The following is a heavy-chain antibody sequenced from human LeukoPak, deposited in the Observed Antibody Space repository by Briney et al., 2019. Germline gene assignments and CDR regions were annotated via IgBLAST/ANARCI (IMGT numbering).Heavy chain of an antibody. Sequence: GGSLRLSCAASGFTFSNYAMSWVLQAPGKGLEWVSTISGSGGSTYYADSVKGRFTISRDNSKNTLYLQMNSLRAEDTAVYYCAKDDDVSSGTPDYWGQGTLVTVSS. D-gene: IGHD3-22*01. J-gene: IGHJ4*02. CDR1: GFTFSNYA. V-gene: IGHV3-23*01. CDR3: AKDDDVSSGTPDY. CDR2: ISGSGGST.